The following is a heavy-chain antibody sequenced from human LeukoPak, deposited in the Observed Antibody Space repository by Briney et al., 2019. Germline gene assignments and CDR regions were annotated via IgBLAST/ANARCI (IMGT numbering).Heavy chain of an antibody. V-gene: IGHV1-2*02. CDR3: ASITMVRGVMGFDY. Sequence: GAPVKVSCKASGYTFTGYYMHWVRQAPGQGLEWMGWINPNSGGTNYAQKFQGRVTMTRDTSISTAYMELSRLRSDDTAVYYCASITMVRGVMGFDYWGQGTLVTVSS. D-gene: IGHD3-10*01. CDR2: INPNSGGT. CDR1: GYTFTGYY. J-gene: IGHJ4*02.